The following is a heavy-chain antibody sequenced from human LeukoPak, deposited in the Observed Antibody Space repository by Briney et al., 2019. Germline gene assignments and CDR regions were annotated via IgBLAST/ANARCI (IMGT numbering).Heavy chain of an antibody. J-gene: IGHJ3*02. D-gene: IGHD1-26*01. CDR2: IYYSGST. CDR3: ARHELSHDAFDI. CDR1: GGSISSYY. V-gene: IGHV4-59*08. Sequence: SSETLSLTCTVSGGSISSYYWSWIRQPPVKGLEWIGYIYYSGSTNYNPSLKSRVTISVDTSKNQFSLKLSSVTAADTAVYYCARHELSHDAFDIWGQGTMVTVSS.